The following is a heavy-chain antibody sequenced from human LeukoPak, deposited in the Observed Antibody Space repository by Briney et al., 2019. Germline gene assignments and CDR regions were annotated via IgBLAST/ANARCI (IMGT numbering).Heavy chain of an antibody. CDR3: ARVGAPDAFDI. Sequence: GGSLRRSCAASGFTFSSYSMNWVRQAPGKGLEWVSSISSSSSYKYYADSVKGRFTISRDNAKNSLYLQMSSLRAEDTAVYYCARVGAPDAFDIWGQGTTVTVSS. D-gene: IGHD1-26*01. CDR2: ISSSSSYK. V-gene: IGHV3-21*01. CDR1: GFTFSSYS. J-gene: IGHJ3*02.